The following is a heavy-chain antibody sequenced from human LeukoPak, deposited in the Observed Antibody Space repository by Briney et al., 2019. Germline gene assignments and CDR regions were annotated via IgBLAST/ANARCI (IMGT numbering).Heavy chain of an antibody. J-gene: IGHJ4*02. Sequence: GGSLRLSCAASGFTFSSYVMSWVRQAPGKGLEWVSAISGSGGSTYYADSVKGRFTISRDNSKNTLYMQMNSLRAEDTAVYYCAKSHDSSGSDYWGQGTLVTVSS. CDR2: ISGSGGST. D-gene: IGHD3-22*01. CDR1: GFTFSSYV. V-gene: IGHV3-23*01. CDR3: AKSHDSSGSDY.